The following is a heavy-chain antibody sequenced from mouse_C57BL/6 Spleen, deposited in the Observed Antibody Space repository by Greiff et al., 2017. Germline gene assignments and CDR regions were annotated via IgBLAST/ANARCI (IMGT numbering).Heavy chain of an antibody. CDR2: IDPSDSYP. D-gene: IGHD1-3*01. Sequence: QVQLQQPGAELVMPGASVKLSCKASGYTFTSYWMHWVKQRPGQGLEWIGEIDPSDSYPNYNQKFKGKSTLTVDKSSSTAYMQLSSLTSEDSAVYYCARLIPDDYWGQGTTLTVSS. CDR3: ARLIPDDY. V-gene: IGHV1-69*01. J-gene: IGHJ2*01. CDR1: GYTFTSYW.